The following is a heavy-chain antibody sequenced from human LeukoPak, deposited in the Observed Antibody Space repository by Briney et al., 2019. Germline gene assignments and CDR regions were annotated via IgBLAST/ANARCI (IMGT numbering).Heavy chain of an antibody. J-gene: IGHJ6*02. CDR2: IKQDGSEK. Sequence: PGGSLRLSCAASGFTFSNYWMIWVRQAPGKGLEWVGNIKQDGSEKRYADSVKGRFTISRDNAKNSLYLQMNSLRAEDTAVYYCARDGPPPYYYDSSGYDYYYYYGMDVWGQGTTVTVSS. CDR1: GFTFSNYW. D-gene: IGHD3-22*01. V-gene: IGHV3-7*01. CDR3: ARDGPPPYYYDSSGYDYYYYYGMDV.